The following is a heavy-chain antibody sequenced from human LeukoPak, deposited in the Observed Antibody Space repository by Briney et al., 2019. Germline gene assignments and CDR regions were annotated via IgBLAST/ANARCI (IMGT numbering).Heavy chain of an antibody. V-gene: IGHV4-39*02. CDR2: IYYSGST. J-gene: IGHJ4*02. Sequence: SETLSLTCTVSGGSISSSSYYWGWIRQPPGKGLEWIGSIYYSGSTYYNPSLKSRGTISVDTSKNQFSLKLSSVTAADTAVYYCARGSTWYHYFDYWGQGTLVTVSS. D-gene: IGHD6-13*01. CDR3: ARGSTWYHYFDY. CDR1: GGSISSSSYY.